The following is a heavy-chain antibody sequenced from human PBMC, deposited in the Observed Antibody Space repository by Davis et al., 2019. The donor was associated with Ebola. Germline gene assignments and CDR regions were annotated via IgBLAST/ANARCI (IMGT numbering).Heavy chain of an antibody. J-gene: IGHJ5*02. V-gene: IGHV4-34*01. Sequence: SETLSLTCAVYGESFSGYYWSWIRQPPGKGLEWIGEITHSGSTNYNPSLKSRVTISVDTSKNQFSLRLNSVTAADTAVYYCARHSSTTRGWFDPWGQGTLVTVSS. CDR3: ARHSSTTRGWFDP. CDR1: GESFSGYY. D-gene: IGHD2-2*01. CDR2: ITHSGST.